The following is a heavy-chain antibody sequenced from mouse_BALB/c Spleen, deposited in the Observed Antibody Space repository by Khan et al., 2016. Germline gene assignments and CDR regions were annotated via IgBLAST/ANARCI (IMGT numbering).Heavy chain of an antibody. CDR3: ARSPRYGNYAMDY. J-gene: IGHJ4*01. CDR2: ISSGSSTI. D-gene: IGHD2-10*02. CDR1: GFTFSSFG. V-gene: IGHV5-17*02. Sequence: ELVESGGGLVQPGGSRKLSCAASGFTFSSFGMHWVRQAPEKGLEWVAYISSGSSTIYYADTVKGRFTISRDNPKNTLFLQMTSLRSEDTAMYYCARSPRYGNYAMDYWGQGTSVTVSS.